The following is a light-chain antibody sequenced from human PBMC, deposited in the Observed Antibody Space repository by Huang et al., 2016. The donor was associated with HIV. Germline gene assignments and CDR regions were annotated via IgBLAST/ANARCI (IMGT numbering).Light chain of an antibody. CDR3: RHYNNWPWWT. V-gene: IGKV3-15*01. Sequence: EVVMTQSPAILSVSPGERATLSCRASQSVTSNLAWYQQKPGQAPRLLIYSASTRATGIPARFSGSGSGTEFTLTISSLQSEDFAVYYCRHYNNWPWWTFGQGTKVEIK. J-gene: IGKJ1*01. CDR1: QSVTSN. CDR2: SAS.